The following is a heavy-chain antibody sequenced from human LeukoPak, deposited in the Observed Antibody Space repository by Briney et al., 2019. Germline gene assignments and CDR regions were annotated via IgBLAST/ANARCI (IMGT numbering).Heavy chain of an antibody. V-gene: IGHV4-4*07. Sequence: SETLSLTCTVSDDCSSSYYWSWIRQPAGKGLEWIGRIYTSGSTNYNPSLKSRVTMSVDTSKNQFSLKLSAVTAADTAVYYCARHNRNWYFDYWGQGTLVTVSS. CDR1: DDCSSSYY. CDR3: ARHNRNWYFDY. CDR2: IYTSGST. D-gene: IGHD1-14*01. J-gene: IGHJ4*02.